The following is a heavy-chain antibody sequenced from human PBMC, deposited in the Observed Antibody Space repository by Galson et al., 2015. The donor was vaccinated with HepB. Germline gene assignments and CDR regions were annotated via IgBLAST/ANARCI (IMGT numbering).Heavy chain of an antibody. CDR3: ARGGFYGSGSYPSNWIDS. D-gene: IGHD3-10*01. J-gene: IGHJ5*01. V-gene: IGHV3-30*04. CDR1: GFTFSSYA. CDR2: ISYDGSNK. Sequence: SLRLSCAASGFTFSSYAMHWVRQAPGKGLEWVAVISYDGSNKYYADSVKGRFIISRDNPKNTLYLQMNSLRAEDTAVNYCARGGFYGSGSYPSNWIDSWGQGTLVTVSS.